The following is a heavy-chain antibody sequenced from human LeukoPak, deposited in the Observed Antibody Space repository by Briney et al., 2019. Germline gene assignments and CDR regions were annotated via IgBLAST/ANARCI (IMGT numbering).Heavy chain of an antibody. Sequence: SETLSLTCAVSGGSISSGGHSWSWIRQPPGKGLEWIGYIYHSGSTYYNPSLKSRVTISVDRSKNQFSLKLSSVTAADTAVYYCARDGSGYSYGSSWFDPWGQGTLVTVSS. J-gene: IGHJ5*02. CDR3: ARDGSGYSYGSSWFDP. CDR2: IYHSGST. D-gene: IGHD5-18*01. CDR1: GGSISSGGHS. V-gene: IGHV4-30-2*01.